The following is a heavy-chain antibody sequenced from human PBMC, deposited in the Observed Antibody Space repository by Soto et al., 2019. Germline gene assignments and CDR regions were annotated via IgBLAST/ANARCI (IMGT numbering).Heavy chain of an antibody. D-gene: IGHD3-22*01. CDR1: GITFTGYA. J-gene: IGHJ4*02. V-gene: IGHV3-30*04. CDR3: ANLYYYDSSGYSPYGY. CDR2: VSYDGSNK. Sequence: GGSLRLSCTVSGITFTGYALHWVRQAPGKGLEWVALVSYDGSNKYFADSVQGRFTISRDNSKNTVSLQMNSLRAEDTAVYYCANLYYYDSSGYSPYGYWGQGTLVTVSS.